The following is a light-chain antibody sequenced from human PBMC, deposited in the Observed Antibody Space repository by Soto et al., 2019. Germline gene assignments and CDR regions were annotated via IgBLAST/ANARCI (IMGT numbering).Light chain of an antibody. CDR1: QSVDSN. V-gene: IGKV3D-15*01. J-gene: IGKJ5*01. Sequence: EIVMTHSPATLSVSPWDVATLSCRASQSVDSNLAWYQQKPGQTPRLLMYGASTRPTGIPARFSGSGSGTEFTPTIISLQSEDSAVYYCQQYNDWPLTFGGGTRLEIK. CDR2: GAS. CDR3: QQYNDWPLT.